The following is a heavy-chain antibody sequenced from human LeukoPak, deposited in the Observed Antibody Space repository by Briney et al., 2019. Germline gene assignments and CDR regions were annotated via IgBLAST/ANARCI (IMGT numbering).Heavy chain of an antibody. Sequence: SETLSFTCIVSGGSISSYYWSWIRQPPGKGLEWIGYIYYSGSTNYNPSLKSRVAISVDTSKNQFSLKLSSVTAADTAVYYCARAIVVAGKNYYYYGMDVWGQGTTVTVSS. CDR2: IYYSGST. CDR1: GGSISSYY. V-gene: IGHV4-59*01. D-gene: IGHD6-19*01. CDR3: ARAIVVAGKNYYYYGMDV. J-gene: IGHJ6*02.